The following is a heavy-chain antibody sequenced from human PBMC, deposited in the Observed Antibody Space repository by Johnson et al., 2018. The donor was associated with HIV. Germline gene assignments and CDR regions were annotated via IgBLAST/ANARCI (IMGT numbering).Heavy chain of an antibody. CDR2: IKQDGSEK. J-gene: IGHJ3*02. D-gene: IGHD6-19*01. CDR3: ARKGERGIAVAEDAFDI. V-gene: IGHV3-7*03. CDR1: GFTVSSNY. Sequence: VQVVESGGGLVQPGGSLGLSCAASGFTVSSNYMSWVRQAPGKGLAWVANIKQDGSEKYYVDSVKGRFTIPRDNAKNSLYLQMNSLSAEDTALYYCARKGERGIAVAEDAFDIWGQGTMVTVSS.